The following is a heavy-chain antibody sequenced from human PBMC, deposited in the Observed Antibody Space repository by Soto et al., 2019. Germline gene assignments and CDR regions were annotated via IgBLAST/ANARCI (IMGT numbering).Heavy chain of an antibody. D-gene: IGHD2-8*01. V-gene: IGHV1-69*12. J-gene: IGHJ3*02. CDR2: IMPMFGTE. CDR3: AIDSRYRVYAFDI. CDR1: GGTFSRFS. Sequence: QVQLVQSGAEVKKPGSSVKVSCKASGGTFSRFSFNWVRQAPGQGLEWMGGIMPMFGTEKYAQKLQDKVTLTAAEYTGTAYMELSRLTSEDTAVYYCAIDSRYRVYAFDIWGQGTLVTVSS.